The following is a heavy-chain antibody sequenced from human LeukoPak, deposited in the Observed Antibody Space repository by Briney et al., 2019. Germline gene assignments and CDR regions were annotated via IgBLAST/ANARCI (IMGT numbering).Heavy chain of an antibody. CDR1: SGSISSGSYY. CDR3: ARGVSGILDAFDI. Sequence: PSETLSLTCTVSSGSISSGSYYWSWIRQPAGKGLEWIGRIYTSGSTNYNPSLKSRVTISVDTSKNQFSLKLNSVTAADTAVYYCARGVSGILDAFDIWGQGTMVTVSS. J-gene: IGHJ3*02. CDR2: IYTSGST. V-gene: IGHV4-61*02. D-gene: IGHD1-14*01.